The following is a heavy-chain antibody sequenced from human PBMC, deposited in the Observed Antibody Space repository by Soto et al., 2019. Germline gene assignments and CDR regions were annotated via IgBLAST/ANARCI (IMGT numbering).Heavy chain of an antibody. CDR1: GFTFSSYG. CDR3: ARDIRVGRFGPNWFDP. V-gene: IGHV3-33*01. Sequence: GGSLRLSCAASGFTFSSYGMHWVRQAPGKGLEWVAVIWYDGSNKYYADSVKGRFTTSRDNSKNTLYLQMNSLRAEDTAVYYCARDIRVGRFGPNWFDPWGQGTLVTVSS. D-gene: IGHD3-10*01. J-gene: IGHJ5*02. CDR2: IWYDGSNK.